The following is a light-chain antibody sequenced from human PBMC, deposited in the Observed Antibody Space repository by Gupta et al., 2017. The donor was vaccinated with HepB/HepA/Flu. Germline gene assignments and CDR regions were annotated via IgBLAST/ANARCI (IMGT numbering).Light chain of an antibody. V-gene: IGKV3-20*01. CDR2: GAS. J-gene: IGKJ1*01. CDR3: QQYGGAPRT. CDR1: QSVTTN. Sequence: ETVLMQSPGTLSLSPGERATLSCRATQSVTTNLAWYQQKPGQAPRLLIYGASNRAAGVPDRFSGSGSGTDFILTISRLEPEDFAVYYCQQYGGAPRTFGQGTKVETK.